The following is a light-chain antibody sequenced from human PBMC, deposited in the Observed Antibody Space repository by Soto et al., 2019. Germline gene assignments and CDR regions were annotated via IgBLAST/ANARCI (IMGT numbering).Light chain of an antibody. Sequence: DSVMTQSPDSLAVSLGERATINCKSSQSVLYSSNNKNYLAWYQQKPGQPPKLLIYWASTRESGVPDRFSGSGSGTDFTLTISSLQAEDVAVYYCQQYYSTPRTFGQGTKVDNK. CDR1: QSVLYSSNNKNY. CDR3: QQYYSTPRT. J-gene: IGKJ1*01. CDR2: WAS. V-gene: IGKV4-1*01.